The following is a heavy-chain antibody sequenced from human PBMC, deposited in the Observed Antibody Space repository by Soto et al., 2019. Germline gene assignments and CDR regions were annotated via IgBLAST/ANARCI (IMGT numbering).Heavy chain of an antibody. J-gene: IGHJ5*01. V-gene: IGHV4-61*01. CDR2: TYYSGST. D-gene: IGHD3-3*01. Sequence: SETLSLTCTVSGDSVSSGSYYWTWIRQSPGKGLEWIGYTYYSGSTNYNPSLKSRVSVSLDTAKNRFSLKLTSVTAADTAVYYCARGLLRFLQWFDSWGQGTLVTVSS. CDR1: GDSVSSGSYY. CDR3: ARGLLRFLQWFDS.